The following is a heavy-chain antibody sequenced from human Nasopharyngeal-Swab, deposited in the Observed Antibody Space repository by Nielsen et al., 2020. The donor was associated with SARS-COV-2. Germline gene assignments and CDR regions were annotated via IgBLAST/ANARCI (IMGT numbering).Heavy chain of an antibody. CDR1: GVSISSHY. V-gene: IGHV4-59*08. CDR2: IYHSGST. CDR3: ARLVLGYCSSTSCYTGLKFDP. D-gene: IGHD2-2*02. J-gene: IGHJ5*02. Sequence: SETLSLTCSVSGVSISSHYWGWIRQSPGKGLEWIGYIYHSGSTNYNPSLKSRVTISVDTSKNQFSLKLSSVTAADTAVYYCARLVLGYCSSTSCYTGLKFDPWGQGTLVTVSS.